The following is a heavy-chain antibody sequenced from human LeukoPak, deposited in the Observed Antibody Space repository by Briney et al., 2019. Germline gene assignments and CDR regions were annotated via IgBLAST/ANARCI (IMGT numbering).Heavy chain of an antibody. Sequence: ASVKVPCKASGYTFTSYYMHWVRQAPGQGLEWMGIINPSGGSTSYAQKFQGRVTMTRDTSTSTVYMELSSLRSEDTAVYYCARDEVRAYCGGDCYSYFDYWGQGTLVTVSS. CDR1: GYTFTSYY. D-gene: IGHD2-21*02. J-gene: IGHJ4*02. CDR2: INPSGGST. V-gene: IGHV1-46*01. CDR3: ARDEVRAYCGGDCYSYFDY.